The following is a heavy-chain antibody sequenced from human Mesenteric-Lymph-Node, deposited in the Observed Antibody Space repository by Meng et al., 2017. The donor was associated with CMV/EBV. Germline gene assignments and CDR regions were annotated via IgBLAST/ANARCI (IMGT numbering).Heavy chain of an antibody. V-gene: IGHV3-53*01. J-gene: IGHJ3*02. CDR3: TREQQLTWGDAFDI. CDR2: IYSGGST. D-gene: IGHD6-13*01. CDR1: GFTVSSNY. Sequence: GGSLRLSCAASGFTVSSNYMSWVRQAPGKGLEWVSVIYSGGSTYYADSVKGRFTISRDNAKNSLYLQMNRLRVEDTAIYYCTREQQLTWGDAFDIWGQGTMVTVSS.